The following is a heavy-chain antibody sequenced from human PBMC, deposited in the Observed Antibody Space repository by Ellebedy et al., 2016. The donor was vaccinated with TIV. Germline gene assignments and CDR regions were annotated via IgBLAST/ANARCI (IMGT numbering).Heavy chain of an antibody. CDR2: IFTSGSF. Sequence: SETLSLTXTVSGGSASRYFWSWIRQPAGKGLEWIGRIFTSGSFNYNPSLMSRVTMSVATSKNQISLRLNSVTAADTAVYYCARVHCSITTCDYYYMDVWGKGTTVTVSS. CDR1: GGSASRYF. D-gene: IGHD1-1*01. J-gene: IGHJ6*03. CDR3: ARVHCSITTCDYYYMDV. V-gene: IGHV4-4*07.